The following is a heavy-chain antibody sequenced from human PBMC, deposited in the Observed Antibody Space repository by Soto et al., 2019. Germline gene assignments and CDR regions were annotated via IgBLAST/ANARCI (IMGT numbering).Heavy chain of an antibody. V-gene: IGHV3-30*03. CDR1: GFTFSSYG. Sequence: QVQLVESGGGVVQPGRSLRLSWPASGFTFSSYGMHWVRQAPGKGLEWVAVISYDGSNKYYADSLKGRFTISRDNSKNTLYLQMNSLRAEDTAVYYCAPWFGAFDYWGQGTLVTVSS. D-gene: IGHD3-10*01. CDR2: ISYDGSNK. CDR3: APWFGAFDY. J-gene: IGHJ4*02.